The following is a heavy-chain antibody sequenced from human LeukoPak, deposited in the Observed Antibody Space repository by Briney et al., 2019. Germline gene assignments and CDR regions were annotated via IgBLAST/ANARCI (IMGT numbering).Heavy chain of an antibody. D-gene: IGHD1-26*01. Sequence: SVKVSCKASGGTFSSYAISWVRQAPGQGLEWMGGIIPIFGTANYAQKFQGRVTITRNTSISTAYMELSSLRSEDTAVYYCARGGARYYYYYYMDVWGKGTTVTVSS. CDR2: IIPIFGTA. V-gene: IGHV1-69*05. CDR1: GGTFSSYA. J-gene: IGHJ6*03. CDR3: ARGGARYYYYYYMDV.